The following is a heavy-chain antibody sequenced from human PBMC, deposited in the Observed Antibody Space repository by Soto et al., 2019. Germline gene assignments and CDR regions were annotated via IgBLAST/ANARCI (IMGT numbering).Heavy chain of an antibody. J-gene: IGHJ4*02. Sequence: GGSLRLSCAASGVTFSDHYMDWVRQAPGKGLEWVGGSKNAGNSYTTEYAASVKGRITISRDDSNNSLYLQIHSLKTEDTAVYYCARVRLGAPTRYFDSWGQGTLVTVSS. CDR3: ARVRLGAPTRYFDS. D-gene: IGHD1-26*01. CDR1: GVTFSDHY. CDR2: SKNAGNSYTT. V-gene: IGHV3-72*01.